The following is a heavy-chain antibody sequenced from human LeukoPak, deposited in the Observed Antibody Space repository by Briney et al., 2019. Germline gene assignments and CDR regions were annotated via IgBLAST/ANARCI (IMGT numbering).Heavy chain of an antibody. Sequence: GGSLRLSCIASGFTLSRYIMNWVRQAPGKGLEWVSSISSSSSYIYYADSVKGRFTISRDNAKNSLYLQMNSLRAEDTAVYYCARPILAYCGGDCFFDYWGQGTLVTVSS. D-gene: IGHD2-21*02. CDR1: GFTLSRYI. CDR3: ARPILAYCGGDCFFDY. V-gene: IGHV3-21*01. J-gene: IGHJ4*02. CDR2: ISSSSSYI.